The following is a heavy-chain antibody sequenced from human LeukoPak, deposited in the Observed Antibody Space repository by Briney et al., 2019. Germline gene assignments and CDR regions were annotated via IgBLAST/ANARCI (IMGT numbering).Heavy chain of an antibody. V-gene: IGHV3-43*02. D-gene: IGHD6-19*01. J-gene: IGHJ4*02. Sequence: PGGSLRLPCAASGFTFDDYAMHWVRQAPGKGLEWVSLISAGADSTYYAGSVKGRFSISRDNSKNSLYLQMNSLRTEDTALYYCAKGADPLTWRMMTVAGTRFDYWGQGTLVTVSS. CDR2: ISAGADST. CDR1: GFTFDDYA. CDR3: AKGADPLTWRMMTVAGTRFDY.